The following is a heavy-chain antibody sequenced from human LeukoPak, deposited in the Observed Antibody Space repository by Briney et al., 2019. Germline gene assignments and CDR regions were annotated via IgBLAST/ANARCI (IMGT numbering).Heavy chain of an antibody. CDR1: GCSISSSSYY. CDR2: INHSGST. J-gene: IGHJ4*02. Sequence: PSETLSLTCTVSGCSISSSSYYWGWIRQPPGKGLEWIGEINHSGSTNYNPSLKSRVTISVDTSKNQFSLKLSSVTAADTAVYYCARRGYSYKVDYWGQGTLVTVSS. V-gene: IGHV4-39*07. CDR3: ARRGYSYKVDY. D-gene: IGHD5-18*01.